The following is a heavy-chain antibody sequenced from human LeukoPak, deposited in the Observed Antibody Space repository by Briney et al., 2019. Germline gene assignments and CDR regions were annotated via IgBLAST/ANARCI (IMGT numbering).Heavy chain of an antibody. CDR3: ARGDDYKSTLFDY. CDR1: GGAISSYY. Sequence: SETLSLTCTVSGGAISSYYWNWIRQPPGKGLEWIGYISYSGTTNYNPSLKSRVTISVDTSKKQFSLKLTSATAADTAVYYCARGDDYKSTLFDYWGQGTLVTVSS. D-gene: IGHD5-12*01. J-gene: IGHJ4*02. CDR2: ISYSGTT. V-gene: IGHV4-59*01.